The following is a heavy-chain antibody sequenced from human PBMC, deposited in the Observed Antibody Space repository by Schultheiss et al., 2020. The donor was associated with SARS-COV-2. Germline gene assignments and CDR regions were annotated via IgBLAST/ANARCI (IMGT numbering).Heavy chain of an antibody. D-gene: IGHD5-24*01. CDR2: IYYSGST. CDR1: GGSISSYY. V-gene: IGHV4-59*12. CDR3: ARDATRGFDP. Sequence: SETLSLTCTVSGGSISSYYWSWIRQPAGKGLEWIGYIYYSGSTYYNPSLKSRVTISVDTSKNQFSLKLSSVTAADTAVYYCARDATRGFDPWGQGTLVTVAS. J-gene: IGHJ5*02.